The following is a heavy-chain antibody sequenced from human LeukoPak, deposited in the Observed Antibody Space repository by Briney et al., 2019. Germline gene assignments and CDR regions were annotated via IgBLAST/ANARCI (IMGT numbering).Heavy chain of an antibody. CDR3: ATVGSGYSSSDGDY. Sequence: ASVKVSCKVSGYTLTELSMHWVRQAPGKGLEWMGGFDPEDGETIYAQKFQGRVTMTEDTSTGTAYMELSSLRSEDTAVYYCATVGSGYSSSDGDYWGQGTLVTVSS. V-gene: IGHV1-24*01. D-gene: IGHD6-13*01. CDR1: GYTLTELS. J-gene: IGHJ4*02. CDR2: FDPEDGET.